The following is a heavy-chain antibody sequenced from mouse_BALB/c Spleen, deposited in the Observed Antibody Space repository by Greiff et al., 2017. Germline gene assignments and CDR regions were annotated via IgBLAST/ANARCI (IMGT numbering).Heavy chain of an antibody. Sequence: EVKLVESGGGLVQPKGSLKLSCAASGFTFNTYAMNWVRQAPGKGLEWVARIRSKSNNYATYYADSVKDRFTISRDDSQSMLYLQMNNLKTEDTAMYYCVRQGDYDDYWGQGTTLTVSS. CDR2: IRSKSNNYAT. D-gene: IGHD2-4*01. CDR1: GFTFNTYA. V-gene: IGHV10-1*02. CDR3: VRQGDYDDY. J-gene: IGHJ2*01.